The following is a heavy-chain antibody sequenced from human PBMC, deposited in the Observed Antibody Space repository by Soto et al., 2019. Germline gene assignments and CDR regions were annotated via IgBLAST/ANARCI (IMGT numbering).Heavy chain of an antibody. CDR3: ARVGYSSTGTTFHYHGLDV. Sequence: ASVKVSCKASGYNFTSHYMHWVRQAPGQGLESMGIIYPRGGTTIYAQKFQGRVAMTRDTSTHTFYMELSSLRSEDTAMYYCARVGYSSTGTTFHYHGLDVWGQGTTVTVSS. J-gene: IGHJ6*02. CDR2: IYPRGGTT. CDR1: GYNFTSHY. D-gene: IGHD3-22*01. V-gene: IGHV1-46*01.